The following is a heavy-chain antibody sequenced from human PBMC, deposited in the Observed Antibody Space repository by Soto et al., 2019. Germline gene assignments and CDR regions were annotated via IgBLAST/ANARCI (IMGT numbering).Heavy chain of an antibody. D-gene: IGHD1-26*01. CDR3: AKSGFDY. J-gene: IGHJ4*02. CDR2: ISYDGSNK. CDR1: GFTFSSYG. V-gene: IGHV3-30*18. Sequence: GGSLRLSCAASGFTFSSYGMHWVRQAPGKGLEWVAVISYDGSNKYYADSVKGRFTISRDNSKNTLYLQMNSLRAEDTAVYYCAKSGFDYWGQGTLVTVSS.